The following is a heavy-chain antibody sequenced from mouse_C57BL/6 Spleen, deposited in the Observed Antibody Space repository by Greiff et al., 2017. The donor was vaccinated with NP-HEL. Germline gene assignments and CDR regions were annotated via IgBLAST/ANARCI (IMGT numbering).Heavy chain of an antibody. D-gene: IGHD4-1*01. V-gene: IGHV1-64*01. CDR1: GYTFTSYW. CDR3: ARTGTVRYFDY. CDR2: IHPNSGST. J-gene: IGHJ2*01. Sequence: QVQLQQPGAELVKPGASVKLSCKASGYTFTSYWMHWVKQRPGQGLEWIGMIHPNSGSTNYNEKFKSKATLTVDKSSSTAYMQLSSLTSEDSAVYYCARTGTVRYFDYWGQGTTLTVSS.